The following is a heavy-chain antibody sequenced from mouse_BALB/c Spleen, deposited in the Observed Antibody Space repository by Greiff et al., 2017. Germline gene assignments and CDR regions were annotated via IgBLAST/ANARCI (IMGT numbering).Heavy chain of an antibody. V-gene: IGHV1S137*01. CDR2: ISTYYGDA. D-gene: IGHD1-1*01. Sequence: VKVVESGAELVRPGVSVKISCKGSGYTFTDYAMHWVKQSHAKSLEWIGVISTYYGDASYNQKFKGKATMTVDKSSSTAYMELARLTSEDSAIYYCARRDGSSYYAMDYWGQGTSVTVSS. CDR3: ARRDGSSYYAMDY. J-gene: IGHJ4*01. CDR1: GYTFTDYA.